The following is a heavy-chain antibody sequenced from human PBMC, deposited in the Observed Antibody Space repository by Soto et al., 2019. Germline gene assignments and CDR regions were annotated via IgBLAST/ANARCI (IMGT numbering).Heavy chain of an antibody. CDR1: GFAFSTYG. Sequence: QVHLVESGGGVVQPGRSLTISCVGSGFAFSTYGMHWVRQAPAKGLEWVALISYDGTDKYYADSVKGRFSISRDNSKHTLSLHMDSLRPEDTAVYYCAKDFGSWSDSWGQGTLVNVSS. V-gene: IGHV3-30*18. J-gene: IGHJ5*02. CDR3: AKDFGSWSDS. CDR2: ISYDGTDK. D-gene: IGHD2-21*01.